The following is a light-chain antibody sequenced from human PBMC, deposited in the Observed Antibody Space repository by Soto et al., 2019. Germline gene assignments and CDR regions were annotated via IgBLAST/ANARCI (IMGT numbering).Light chain of an antibody. V-gene: IGLV2-8*01. J-gene: IGLJ2*01. CDR2: EVS. CDR1: SSDVGGYNF. CDR3: SSYADTNNVL. Sequence: QSALTQPPSASGSPGQSVTISCTGTSSDVGGYNFVSWYQQHPGKAPKLIIYEVSKRPSGVPDRFSGSKSGTTASLTVSGLQAEDEANYYCSSYADTNNVLFGGGTKLTVL.